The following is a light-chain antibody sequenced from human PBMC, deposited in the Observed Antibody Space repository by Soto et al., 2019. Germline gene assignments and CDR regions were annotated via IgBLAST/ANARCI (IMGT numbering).Light chain of an antibody. J-gene: IGKJ4*01. CDR1: EDIGTR. Sequence: DIQMTQSPSSVSATVGDRVTITCRASEDIGTRVGWYQQKTGKAPKLLIYAASSLQNGVPSRFSGSGSGTEFALTISSLQPEDFATYYCQAANSFTRVTFGGGTKLE. V-gene: IGKV1-12*01. CDR3: QAANSFTRVT. CDR2: AAS.